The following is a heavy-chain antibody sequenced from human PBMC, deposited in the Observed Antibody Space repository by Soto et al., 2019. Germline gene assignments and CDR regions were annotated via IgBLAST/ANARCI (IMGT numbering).Heavy chain of an antibody. CDR2: ISRSSTGI. J-gene: IGHJ6*01. Sequence: EVQLVESGGGLVQPGGSLRLSCAASGFTFSLYSMSWVRQAPGKGLEWVSYISRSSTGIHYADSVKGRFTISRDNVTNSMHLQMNSLRDGDTAVYYCARAVTWGLDVWGQGTTVSISS. D-gene: IGHD3-10*01. CDR3: ARAVTWGLDV. CDR1: GFTFSLYS. V-gene: IGHV3-48*02.